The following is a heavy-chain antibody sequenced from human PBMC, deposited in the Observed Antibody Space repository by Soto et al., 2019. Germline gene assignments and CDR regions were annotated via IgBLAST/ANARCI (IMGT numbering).Heavy chain of an antibody. Sequence: SETLSLTCTVSGGTISSSSYYWGWIRQPPGKGLEWIGSIYYSGSTYYNPSLKSRVTISVDTSKNQFSLKLSSVTAADTAVYYCASYSAVTTNWFDPWGQGTLVTVSS. J-gene: IGHJ5*02. CDR3: ASYSAVTTNWFDP. V-gene: IGHV4-39*01. D-gene: IGHD4-17*01. CDR1: GGTISSSSYY. CDR2: IYYSGST.